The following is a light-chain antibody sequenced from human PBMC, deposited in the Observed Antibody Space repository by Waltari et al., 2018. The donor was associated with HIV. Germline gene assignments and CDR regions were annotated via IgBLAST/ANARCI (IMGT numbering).Light chain of an antibody. CDR3: QQYSTFPWT. CDR1: QSVLYRSDNRNY. Sequence: DIVMTQSPESLAVSMGERATINCKSSQSVLYRSDNRNYLAWYQQKPGQPPKLLFSWASARESGVPGRFSGSGSGTNFTLTIRSLQAEDVAVYYCQQYSTFPWTFGQGTKVEIK. J-gene: IGKJ1*01. CDR2: WAS. V-gene: IGKV4-1*01.